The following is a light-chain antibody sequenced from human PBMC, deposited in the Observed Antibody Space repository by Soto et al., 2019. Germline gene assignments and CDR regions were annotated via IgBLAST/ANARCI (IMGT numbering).Light chain of an antibody. Sequence: EIVMTQSPATLSVSPGETATLSCRASQSVGSAVAWYQHKPGQAPRLLIVGASIRATGVPGRFSGGGSGTEFTLTISSLQSEDFAVNYCQQYKNWPPLTFGGGTTVEIK. J-gene: IGKJ4*01. CDR1: QSVGSA. CDR2: GAS. CDR3: QQYKNWPPLT. V-gene: IGKV3-15*01.